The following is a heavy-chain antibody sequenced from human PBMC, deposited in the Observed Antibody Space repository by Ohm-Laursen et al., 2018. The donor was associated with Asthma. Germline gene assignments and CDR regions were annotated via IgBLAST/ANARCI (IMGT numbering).Heavy chain of an antibody. J-gene: IGHJ6*02. CDR2: IIPIFGTA. V-gene: IGHV1-69*13. CDR3: ARGAYSGYDGYYYYYGMDV. D-gene: IGHD5-12*01. CDR1: GGTFSSYA. Sequence: GASVKVSCKASGGTFSSYAISWVRQAPGQGLEWMGGIIPIFGTANYAQKFQGRVTITADESTSTAYMELSSLRSEDTAVYYCARGAYSGYDGYYYYYGMDVWGQGTTVTVYS.